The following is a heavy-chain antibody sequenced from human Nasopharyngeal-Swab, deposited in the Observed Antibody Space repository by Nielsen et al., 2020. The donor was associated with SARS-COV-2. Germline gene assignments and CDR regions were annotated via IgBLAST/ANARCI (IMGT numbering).Heavy chain of an antibody. V-gene: IGHV3-30-3*01. J-gene: IGHJ4*02. CDR1: GFTFSSYA. CDR2: ISYDGSNK. CDR3: ARDRDIVVVVAATLDY. D-gene: IGHD2-15*01. Sequence: GESLKISCAASGFTFSSYAMHWVRQAPGKGLEWVAVISYDGSNKYYADSVKGRFTISRDNSKNTLYLQMNSPRAEDTAVYYCARDRDIVVVVAATLDYWGQGTLVTVSS.